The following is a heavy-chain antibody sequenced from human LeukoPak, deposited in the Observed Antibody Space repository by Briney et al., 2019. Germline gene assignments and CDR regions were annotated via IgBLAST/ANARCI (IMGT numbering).Heavy chain of an antibody. CDR1: GGTFSSYA. CDR2: IIPIFGIA. V-gene: IGHV1-69*04. CDR3: ARGRYCSSTSCYRDYYYGMDV. J-gene: IGHJ6*02. Sequence: ASVKVSCKASGGTFSSYAISWVRQAPGQGLEWMGRIIPIFGIANYAQKLQGRVTITADKSTSTAYMELSSLRSEDTAVYYCARGRYCSSTSCYRDYYYGMDVWGQGTTVTVSS. D-gene: IGHD2-2*02.